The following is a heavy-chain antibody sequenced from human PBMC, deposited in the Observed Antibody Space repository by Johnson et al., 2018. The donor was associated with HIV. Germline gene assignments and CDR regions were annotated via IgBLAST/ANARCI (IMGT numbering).Heavy chain of an antibody. CDR2: IHWNGGST. V-gene: IGHV3-20*04. Sequence: VQLVESGGGVVRPGESLRLSCAASGFTFNDYAMTWLRQAPGKGLEWVSGIHWNGGSTGYPDSVKGRFTISRDNAKNSLYLQMNSLRAEDTALYYCAKVPVGAKGPVAFDIWGQGTMVTVSS. J-gene: IGHJ3*02. CDR1: GFTFNDYA. CDR3: AKVPVGAKGPVAFDI. D-gene: IGHD1-26*01.